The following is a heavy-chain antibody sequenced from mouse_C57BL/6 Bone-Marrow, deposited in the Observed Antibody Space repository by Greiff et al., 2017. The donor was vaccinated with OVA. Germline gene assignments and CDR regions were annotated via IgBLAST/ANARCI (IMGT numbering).Heavy chain of an antibody. D-gene: IGHD2-4*01. CDR2: INPSNGGT. CDR3: ARVNGLRRNYFDD. CDR1: GYTFTSYW. J-gene: IGHJ2*01. Sequence: VQLQQPGTELVKPGASVKLSCKASGYTFTSYWMHWVKQRPGQGLEWIGNINPSNGGTNYNEKFKSKATLTVDKSSSTAYMQLSSLTSEDSAVYYCARVNGLRRNYFDDWGQGTTLTVSS. V-gene: IGHV1-53*01.